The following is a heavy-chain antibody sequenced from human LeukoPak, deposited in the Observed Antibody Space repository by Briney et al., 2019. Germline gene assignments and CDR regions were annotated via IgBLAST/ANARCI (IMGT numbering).Heavy chain of an antibody. CDR3: AREGINCSGGSCYSSFDY. V-gene: IGHV1-18*01. Sequence: ASVKVSCKASGYTFTSNGISWVRQAPGQGLEWMGWISAYNGNTNYAQKLQGRVTMTTDTSTSTAYMELSRLRSDDTAVYYCAREGINCSGGSCYSSFDYWGQGTLVTVSS. CDR2: ISAYNGNT. J-gene: IGHJ4*02. CDR1: GYTFTSNG. D-gene: IGHD2-15*01.